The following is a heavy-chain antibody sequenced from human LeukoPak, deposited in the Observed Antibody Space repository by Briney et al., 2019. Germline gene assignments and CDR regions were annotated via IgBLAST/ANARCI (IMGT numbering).Heavy chain of an antibody. D-gene: IGHD4-11*01. CDR2: IYTSGST. J-gene: IGHJ4*02. CDR1: GGSFDSKY. V-gene: IGHV4-4*09. Sequence: SETLSLTCSVSGGSFDSKYWSWIRQPPGKGLEWIGYIYTSGSTNFNPSLRSRVAMSIDTSKNQFSLKVYSVTAADTAVYYCARGHDYSNFDFDYWGQGTLVTVSS. CDR3: ARGHDYSNFDFDY.